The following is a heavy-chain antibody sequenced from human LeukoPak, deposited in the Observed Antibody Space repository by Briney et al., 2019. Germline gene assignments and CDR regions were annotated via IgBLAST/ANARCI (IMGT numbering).Heavy chain of an antibody. CDR1: GGTFSSYA. J-gene: IGHJ4*02. CDR2: IIPIFGP. CDR3: ATGKDRSGYYYSLDY. Sequence: SVKVSCKASGGTFSSYAISWVRQAPGQGLEWIGGIIPIFGPNYAQKFQGRATISADLATATAYMELSSLTSEDTSVYYCATGKDRSGYYYSLDYWGQETLVAVSS. V-gene: IGHV1-69*13. D-gene: IGHD3-22*01.